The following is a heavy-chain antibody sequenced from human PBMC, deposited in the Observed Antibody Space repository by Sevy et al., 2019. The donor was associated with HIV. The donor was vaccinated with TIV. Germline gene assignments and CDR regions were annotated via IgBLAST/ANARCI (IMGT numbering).Heavy chain of an antibody. Sequence: GGSLRLSCVASGFTFSDYAMSWVRQAPGKGLEWVSSLFGGGHGANYADSVKGRFIISRDNAKKSLSLQMNSLRAEDTAVYYCARGYYDSSGYLDAFDIWGQGTMVTVSS. J-gene: IGHJ3*02. D-gene: IGHD3-22*01. V-gene: IGHV3-23*01. CDR1: GFTFSDYA. CDR2: LFGGGHGA. CDR3: ARGYYDSSGYLDAFDI.